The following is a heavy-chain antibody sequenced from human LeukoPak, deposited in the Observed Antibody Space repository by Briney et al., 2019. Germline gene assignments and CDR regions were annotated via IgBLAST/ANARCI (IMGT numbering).Heavy chain of an antibody. V-gene: IGHV4-39*01. CDR2: IYYSGST. J-gene: IGHJ4*02. D-gene: IGHD3-22*01. CDR1: GGSISSSSYY. Sequence: SETLSLTCTVSGGSISSSSYYWGWIRRPPGKGLEWIGSIYYSGSTYYNPSLKSRVTISVDTSKNQFSLKLSSVTAADTAVYYCARYLAYYYDSSGYYYQRCFDYWGQGTLVTVSS. CDR3: ARYLAYYYDSSGYYYQRCFDY.